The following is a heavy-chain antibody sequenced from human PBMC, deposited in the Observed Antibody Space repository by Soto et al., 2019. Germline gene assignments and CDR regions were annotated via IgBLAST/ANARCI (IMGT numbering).Heavy chain of an antibody. CDR3: ARVPLLEPPYYYYYGMDV. D-gene: IGHD2-21*02. Sequence: QVQLVQSVAEVKKPGSSVKVSCKASGGTFSSYAISWVRQAPGQGLEWMGGIIPIFGTANYAQKFQGRVTITADESTSTAYMELSSLRSEDTAVYYCARVPLLEPPYYYYYGMDVWGQGTTVTVSS. J-gene: IGHJ6*02. CDR2: IIPIFGTA. CDR1: GGTFSSYA. V-gene: IGHV1-69*01.